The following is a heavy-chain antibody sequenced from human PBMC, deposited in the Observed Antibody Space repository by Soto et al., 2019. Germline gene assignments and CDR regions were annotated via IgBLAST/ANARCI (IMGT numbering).Heavy chain of an antibody. CDR2: IYPSGMP. CDR3: ARERGGYGLFDS. V-gene: IGHV4-30-2*01. CDR1: GGSISNAAYF. Sequence: TLSLTCTVSGGSISNAAYFWSWIRQPPGKGLEWIGYIYPSGMPFYNPSLRSRVTISIDRSNDQFSLNLKSVTAADTAVYYCARERGGYGLFDSWGQGTLVTVSS. J-gene: IGHJ4*02. D-gene: IGHD5-18*01.